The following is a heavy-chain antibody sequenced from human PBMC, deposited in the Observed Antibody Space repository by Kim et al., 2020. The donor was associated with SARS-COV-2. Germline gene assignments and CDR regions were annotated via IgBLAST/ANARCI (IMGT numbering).Heavy chain of an antibody. D-gene: IGHD3-16*01. CDR2: ISGSGGST. CDR1: GFTFSSYA. Sequence: GGSLRLSCAASGFTFSSYAMSWVRQAPGKGLEWVSAISGSGGSTYYADSVKGRFTISRDNSKNTLYLQMNSLRAEDTAVYYCAKDLGGYYDYVWGREDYWGQGTLVTVSS. CDR3: AKDLGGYYDYVWGREDY. V-gene: IGHV3-23*01. J-gene: IGHJ4*02.